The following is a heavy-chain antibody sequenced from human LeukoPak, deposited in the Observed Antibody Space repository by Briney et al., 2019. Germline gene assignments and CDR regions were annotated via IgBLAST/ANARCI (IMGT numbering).Heavy chain of an antibody. CDR2: IYYSGST. CDR1: GGSISSYY. CDR3: ARDSPGSRWFDP. V-gene: IGHV4-59*12. J-gene: IGHJ5*02. Sequence: PSETLSLTCTVSGGSISSYYWSWIRQPPGKGLEWIGYIYYSGSTNYNPSLKSRVTISVDTSKNQFSLKLSSVTAADTAVYYCARDSPGSRWFDPWGQGTLVTVSS.